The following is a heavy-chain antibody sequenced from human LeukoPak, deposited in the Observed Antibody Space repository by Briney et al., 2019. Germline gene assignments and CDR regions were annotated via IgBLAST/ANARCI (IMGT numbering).Heavy chain of an antibody. CDR2: VYTSGST. J-gene: IGHJ3*02. CDR1: AGSISSYY. V-gene: IGHV4-4*07. CDR3: ARDLQVGAGRLGAFDI. Sequence: SETLSLTCTLAAGSISSYYWSWIRQPAGKGLEWIGRVYTSGSTNYNPSLKSRVTMSVDTSKNQFSLKLSSVTAADTAVYYCARDLQVGAGRLGAFDIWGQGTMVTVSS. D-gene: IGHD1-26*01.